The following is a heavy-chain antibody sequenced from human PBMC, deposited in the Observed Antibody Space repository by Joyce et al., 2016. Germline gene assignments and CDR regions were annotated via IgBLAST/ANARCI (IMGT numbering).Heavy chain of an antibody. CDR2: IYYSGNA. J-gene: IGHJ5*02. D-gene: IGHD1-1*01. Sequence: QVQLQESGPGPVKPSQTLSLTCTVSGGSISSGSYYWNWIRQHPGKGLEWIGYIYYSGNAYYNPSLKSRATILVDTSKKQFSLPLSSVTAADTAVYYCARGGGWNHWFDPWGQGTLVTVSS. V-gene: IGHV4-31*03. CDR1: GGSISSGSYY. CDR3: ARGGGWNHWFDP.